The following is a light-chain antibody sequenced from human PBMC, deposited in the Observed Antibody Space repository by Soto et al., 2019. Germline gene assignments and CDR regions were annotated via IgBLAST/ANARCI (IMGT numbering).Light chain of an antibody. CDR2: DAS. J-gene: IGKJ4*01. CDR1: QTVRNNY. CDR3: PQFSSYPIP. V-gene: IGKV3-20*01. Sequence: GAVSLSKGERATLSCRASQTVRNNYLAWYQQKPGQAPRLLIYDASSRATGIPDRFSGGGSGTDFTLTISRLQPEDFTVYYCPQFSSYPIPFGGGTKVAIK.